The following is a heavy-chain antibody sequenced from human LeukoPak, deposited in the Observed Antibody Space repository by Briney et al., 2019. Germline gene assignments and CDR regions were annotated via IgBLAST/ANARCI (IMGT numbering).Heavy chain of an antibody. V-gene: IGHV4-34*01. CDR1: GGSFSGYY. D-gene: IGHD4-17*01. Sequence: PSETLSLTCAVYGGSFSGYYWSWIRQPPGKGLEWIGEINHSGSTNYNPSLKSRVTISVDTSKNQFSLKLSSVTAADTAVYYCAGLYGDFDYWGQGTLVTVSS. CDR2: INHSGST. J-gene: IGHJ4*02. CDR3: AGLYGDFDY.